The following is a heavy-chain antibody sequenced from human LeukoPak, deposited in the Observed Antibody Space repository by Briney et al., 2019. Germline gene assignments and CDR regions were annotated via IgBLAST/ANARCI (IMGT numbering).Heavy chain of an antibody. CDR3: ARGQGTVTTH. V-gene: IGHV4-34*01. Sequence: SETLSLTCAVSGGSFSGYHWTWIRQPPGKGLEWIGEINHSGNANYNPSLKSRVTISLDMSENHFSLKLTSVTAADTAVYYCARGQGTVTTHWGQGTLVTVSS. J-gene: IGHJ4*02. CDR1: GGSFSGYH. CDR2: INHSGNA. D-gene: IGHD4-17*01.